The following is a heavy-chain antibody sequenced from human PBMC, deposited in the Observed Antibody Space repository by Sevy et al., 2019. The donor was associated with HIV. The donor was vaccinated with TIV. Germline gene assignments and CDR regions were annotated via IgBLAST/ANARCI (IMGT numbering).Heavy chain of an antibody. CDR1: GGSISSGSYY. D-gene: IGHD6-19*01. CDR2: IYTSGST. CDR3: ARDLVSGWYGSDYYYYYMDV. V-gene: IGHV4-61*02. J-gene: IGHJ6*03. Sequence: SETLSLTCTVSGGSISSGSYYWSWIRQPAGKGLEWIGRIYTSGSTNYNPSLKSRVTISVDTSKNQFSLKLSSVTAADTAVYYCARDLVSGWYGSDYYYYYMDVWGKGTTVTVSS.